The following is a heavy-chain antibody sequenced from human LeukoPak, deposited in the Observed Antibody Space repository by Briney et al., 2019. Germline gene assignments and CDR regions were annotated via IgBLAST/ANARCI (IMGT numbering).Heavy chain of an antibody. CDR2: IYRSGST. V-gene: IGHV4-4*02. CDR1: GGSITIDTW. J-gene: IGHJ4*02. D-gene: IGHD5-24*01. CDR3: ARHVPITGILGFDS. Sequence: SETLSLTCAVSGGSITIDTWWSWVRQPPGKGLEWIGQIYRSGSTNYNPSLKSRVTILMDKSENQLSLDLISVTAADTAVYYCARHVPITGILGFDSWGQGTLVTVSS.